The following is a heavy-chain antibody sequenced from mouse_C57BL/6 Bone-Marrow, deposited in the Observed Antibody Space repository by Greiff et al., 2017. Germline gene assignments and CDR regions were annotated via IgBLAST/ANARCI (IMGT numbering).Heavy chain of an antibody. Sequence: QVQLQQSGAELVRPGTSVKVSCKASGYAFTNYLIEWVKQRPGQGLEWTGVINPGSGGTNYNEKFKGKATLTADKSSSTAYMQLSSLTSEDSAVYFCARSKIMVDYWGQGTSVTVSS. CDR2: INPGSGGT. CDR1: GYAFTNYL. J-gene: IGHJ4*01. CDR3: ARSKIMVDY. D-gene: IGHD1-1*02. V-gene: IGHV1-54*01.